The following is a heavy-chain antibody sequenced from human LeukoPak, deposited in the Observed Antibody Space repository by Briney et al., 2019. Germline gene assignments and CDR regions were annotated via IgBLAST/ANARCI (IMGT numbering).Heavy chain of an antibody. Sequence: SETLSLTCAVSGDSISTTNWWSWVRQPPGKGLEWIGEIYHIGNTNYNPSLKSRVTISLDKSKNQFSLKLTSVTAADTAVYYCARDGYLGFGDLMLLRSGAFDIWGQGTTVTVSS. V-gene: IGHV4-4*02. CDR3: ARDGYLGFGDLMLLRSGAFDI. D-gene: IGHD3-10*01. CDR2: IYHIGNT. CDR1: GDSISTTNW. J-gene: IGHJ3*02.